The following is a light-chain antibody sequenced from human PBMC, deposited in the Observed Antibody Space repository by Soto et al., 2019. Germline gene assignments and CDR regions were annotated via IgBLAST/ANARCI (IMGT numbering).Light chain of an antibody. CDR1: QRISTY. CDR3: QQSYTTSIT. Sequence: DIQMTQSPSSLSACVGDRVTITGRASQRISTYLNWYQQKPGKAPKLLIYGASTLQGGVPSRFSGSGSGTDFTLTISSLQPEDFATYYCQQSYTTSITFGQGTRLEIK. V-gene: IGKV1-39*01. J-gene: IGKJ5*01. CDR2: GAS.